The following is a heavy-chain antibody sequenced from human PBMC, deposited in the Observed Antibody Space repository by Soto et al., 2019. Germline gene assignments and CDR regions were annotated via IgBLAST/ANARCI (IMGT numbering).Heavy chain of an antibody. CDR3: ARANCTNGVCLPYYYYGMDV. CDR2: INPNSGGT. CDR1: GYTFTGYY. Sequence: GASVKVSCKASGYTFTGYYMHWVRQAPGQGLEWMGWINPNSGGTNYAQKFQGWVTVTRDTSISTAYMELSRLRSDDTAVYYCARANCTNGVCLPYYYYGMDVWGQGTTVTVSS. D-gene: IGHD2-8*01. V-gene: IGHV1-2*04. J-gene: IGHJ6*02.